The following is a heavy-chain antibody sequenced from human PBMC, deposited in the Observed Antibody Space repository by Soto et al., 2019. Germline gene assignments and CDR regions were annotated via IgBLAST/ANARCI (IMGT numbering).Heavy chain of an antibody. J-gene: IGHJ4*02. D-gene: IGHD6-19*01. CDR1: GGSISNYY. CDR3: ARHLSSGWPLLDY. Sequence: QVQLQESGPGLVKPSETLSLTCTVSGGSISNYYWSWIRQPPGKGLEWIGYIYYSGSTNYNPSLKSRVPISVDTSKNQSSLKLRSVTAADTAVYYCARHLSSGWPLLDYWGQGTLLTVSS. V-gene: IGHV4-59*08. CDR2: IYYSGST.